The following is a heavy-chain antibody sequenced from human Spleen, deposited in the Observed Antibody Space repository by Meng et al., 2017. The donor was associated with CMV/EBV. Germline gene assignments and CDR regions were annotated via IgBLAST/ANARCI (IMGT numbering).Heavy chain of an antibody. Sequence: GGSLRLSCAASGFTFSVYSMIWVRQAPGKGLEWVSLLTWDGGSTFYGDSVKGRFTISRDNSKNSLYLQMNSLRPEDTALYYCARDADGTGWHGAGDYWGQGTLVTVSS. D-gene: IGHD6-19*01. CDR1: GFTFSVYS. J-gene: IGHJ4*02. CDR2: LTWDGGST. V-gene: IGHV3-43D*03. CDR3: ARDADGTGWHGAGDY.